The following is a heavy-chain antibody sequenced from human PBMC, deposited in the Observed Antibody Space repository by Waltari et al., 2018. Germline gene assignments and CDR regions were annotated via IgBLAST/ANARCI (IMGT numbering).Heavy chain of an antibody. CDR1: GFTFSSYS. CDR2: IRCSSSYI. V-gene: IGHV3-21*01. D-gene: IGHD3-3*01. J-gene: IGHJ4*02. CDR3: ARENPYDFWSGYYGY. Sequence: EVQLVESGGGLVKPGGSLRLSCAASGFTFSSYSMNWVRQAPGKGLDWVSSIRCSSSYIYYADSVKGRFTISRDNAKNSLYLQMNSLRAEDTAVYYCARENPYDFWSGYYGYWGQGTLVTVSS.